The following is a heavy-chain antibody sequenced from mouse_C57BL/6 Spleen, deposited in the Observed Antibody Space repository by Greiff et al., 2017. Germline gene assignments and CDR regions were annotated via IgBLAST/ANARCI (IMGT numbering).Heavy chain of an antibody. CDR1: GYTFTSYW. CDR3: AREGLGYDYAWFAY. J-gene: IGHJ3*01. V-gene: IGHV1-53*01. D-gene: IGHD2-4*01. Sequence: QVQLQQPGTELVKPGASVKLSCKASGYTFTSYWMHWVKQRLGQGLEWIGNINPSNGGTNYNEKFKSKATLTVDKSSSTAYMQLSSLTSEDSAVYYCAREGLGYDYAWFAYWGQGTLVTVSA. CDR2: INPSNGGT.